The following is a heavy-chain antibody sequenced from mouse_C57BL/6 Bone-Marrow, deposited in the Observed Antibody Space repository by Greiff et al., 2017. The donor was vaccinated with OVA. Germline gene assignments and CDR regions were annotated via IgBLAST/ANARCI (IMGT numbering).Heavy chain of an antibody. CDR3: ARSNGYDNYFDY. Sequence: EVKLVESGPELVKPGDSVKISCKASGYSFTGYFMNWVMQSHGKSLEWIGRINPYNGDTFYNQKFKGKATLTVDKSSSTAHMELRSLTSEDSAVYYCARSNGYDNYFDYWGQGTTLTVSS. J-gene: IGHJ2*01. CDR1: GYSFTGYF. D-gene: IGHD2-2*01. CDR2: INPYNGDT. V-gene: IGHV1-20*01.